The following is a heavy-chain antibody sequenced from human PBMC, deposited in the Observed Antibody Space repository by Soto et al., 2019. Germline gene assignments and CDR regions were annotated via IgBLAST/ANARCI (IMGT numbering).Heavy chain of an antibody. CDR2: ISSSSSTI. D-gene: IGHD1-1*01. Sequence: PGGSLRLSCAASGFTFSSYSMNWVRQAPGKGLEWVSYISSSSSTIYYADSVKGRFTISRDNAKNSLYLQMISLRAEDTAVYYCARDPAPSYNRVLFDYWGQGTLDTGSS. CDR1: GFTFSSYS. J-gene: IGHJ4*02. V-gene: IGHV3-48*01. CDR3: ARDPAPSYNRVLFDY.